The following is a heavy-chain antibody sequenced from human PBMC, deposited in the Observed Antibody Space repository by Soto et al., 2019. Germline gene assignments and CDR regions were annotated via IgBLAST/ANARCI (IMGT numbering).Heavy chain of an antibody. CDR3: ARGRWTQSTADYYLDY. CDR1: GYAFTKYA. D-gene: IGHD3-3*01. V-gene: IGHV1-3*01. Sequence: ASVQVSCKASGYAFTKYAIHWVRQAPGQRPEWTGWIDPNNGRTKYSGKFQGRFTITRDASANTAYMDLTSLTSEDTTVYFCARGRWTQSTADYYLDYWGQGTQVTVSS. CDR2: IDPNNGRT. J-gene: IGHJ4*02.